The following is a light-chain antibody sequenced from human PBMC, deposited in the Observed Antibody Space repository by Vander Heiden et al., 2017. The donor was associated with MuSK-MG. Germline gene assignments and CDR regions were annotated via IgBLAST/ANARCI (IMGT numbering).Light chain of an antibody. J-gene: IGKJ1*01. Sequence: DIQMTQSPSTLSASVGDRVTITCRASQSISSWLAWYQQKPGKAPKLLIYDASRWESGVPSRFSGSGSGTEFTLTISSLQPDDFATYYCQQYNSYSSFGPGTKVEIK. CDR1: QSISSW. CDR2: DAS. V-gene: IGKV1-5*01. CDR3: QQYNSYSS.